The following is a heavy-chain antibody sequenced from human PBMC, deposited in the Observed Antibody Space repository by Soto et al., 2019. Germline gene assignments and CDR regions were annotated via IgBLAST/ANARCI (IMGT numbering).Heavy chain of an antibody. Sequence: PGGSLRLSCAASGFTFSSYAMSWVRQAPGKGLEWVSYISSSSSTIYYADSVKGRFTISRDNAKNSLYLQMNSLRDEDTAVYYCARPEYSSSSYGTDVWGQGTTVTVSS. V-gene: IGHV3-48*02. CDR2: ISSSSSTI. J-gene: IGHJ6*02. CDR3: ARPEYSSSSYGTDV. D-gene: IGHD6-6*01. CDR1: GFTFSSYA.